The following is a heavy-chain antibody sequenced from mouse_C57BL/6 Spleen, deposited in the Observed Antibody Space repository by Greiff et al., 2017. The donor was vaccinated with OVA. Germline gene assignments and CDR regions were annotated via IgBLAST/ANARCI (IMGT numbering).Heavy chain of an antibody. CDR2: INPSNGGT. CDR1: GYTFTSYW. CDR3: ARHYGSSSYWYFDV. D-gene: IGHD1-1*01. J-gene: IGHJ1*03. Sequence: VKLKQPGTELVKPGASVKLSCKASGYTFTSYWMHWVKQRPGQGLEWIGNINPSNGGTNYNEKFKSKATLTVDKSSSTAYMQLSSLTSEDSAVYYCARHYGSSSYWYFDVWGTGTTVTVSS. V-gene: IGHV1-53*01.